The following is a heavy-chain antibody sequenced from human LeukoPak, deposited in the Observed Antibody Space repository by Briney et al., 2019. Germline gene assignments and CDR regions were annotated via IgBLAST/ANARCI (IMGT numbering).Heavy chain of an antibody. V-gene: IGHV3-7*01. CDR1: GFTFSTYW. Sequence: GGSLRLSCSASGFTFSTYWMSWVRQAPGKGLEWVANMKRDGSEIYYVDSVKGRFTISRDNAKNSLFLQMNSLRAEDTAVYYCAKGRSVADYWGQGTLVTVSS. CDR2: MKRDGSEI. D-gene: IGHD6-19*01. J-gene: IGHJ4*02. CDR3: AKGRSVADY.